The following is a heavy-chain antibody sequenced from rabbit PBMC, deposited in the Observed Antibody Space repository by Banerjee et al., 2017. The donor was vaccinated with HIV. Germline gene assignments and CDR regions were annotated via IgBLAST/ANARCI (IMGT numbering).Heavy chain of an antibody. CDR2: IDTGSSGTT. Sequence: QSLEESGGDLVKPGASLTLTCTASGFSFSNIYFMCWVRQAPGKGLEWIACIDTGSSGTTDYASWAKGRFTISKTSSTTVTLQLDSLTAADTATYFCARNDYSSAWGADLWGPGTLVTVS. CDR1: GFSFSNIYF. V-gene: IGHV1S40*01. CDR3: ARNDYSSAWGADL. J-gene: IGHJ4*01. D-gene: IGHD4-1*01.